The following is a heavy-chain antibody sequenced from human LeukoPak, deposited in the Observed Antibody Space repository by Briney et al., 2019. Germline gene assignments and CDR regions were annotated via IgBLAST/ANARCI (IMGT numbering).Heavy chain of an antibody. V-gene: IGHV3-23*01. D-gene: IGHD6-6*01. Sequence: PGGSLRLSYAASGFTFSSYSMNWVRQAPGKGLEWVSAISGSGGSTYYADSAKGRFTISRDNSKNTLYLQMNSLRAEDTAVYYCAKNAYSSSSLYYFDYWGQGTLVTVSS. CDR2: ISGSGGST. J-gene: IGHJ4*02. CDR3: AKNAYSSSSLYYFDY. CDR1: GFTFSSYS.